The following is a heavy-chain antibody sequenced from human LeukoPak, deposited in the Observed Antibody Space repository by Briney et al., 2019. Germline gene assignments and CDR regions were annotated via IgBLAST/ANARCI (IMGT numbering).Heavy chain of an antibody. J-gene: IGHJ4*01. V-gene: IGHV1-2*02. CDR3: ARDVHDYGGNSGFDY. CDR1: GYFFRDYY. D-gene: IGHD4-23*01. CDR2: INPSSGDA. Sequence: ASVKVPCKASGYFFRDYYMHWVRQAPGQGLEWMGWINPSSGDANYAQKFQGRVTMTSDTSISTAYLELNRLRADGTAIYFCARDVHDYGGNSGFDYWGQGSLVIVSS.